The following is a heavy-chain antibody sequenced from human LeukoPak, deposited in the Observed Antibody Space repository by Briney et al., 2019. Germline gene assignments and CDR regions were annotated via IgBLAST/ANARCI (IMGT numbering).Heavy chain of an antibody. CDR3: ARDSQPYSSGWYMDY. Sequence: GGSLRLSCAASGFTFSSYAMHWVRQAPGKGLEWVAVISYDGSNKYYADSVKGRFTISRDNSKDTLYLQMNSLRAEDTAVYYCARDSQPYSSGWYMDYWGQGTLVTVSS. V-gene: IGHV3-30-3*01. CDR1: GFTFSSYA. D-gene: IGHD6-19*01. CDR2: ISYDGSNK. J-gene: IGHJ4*02.